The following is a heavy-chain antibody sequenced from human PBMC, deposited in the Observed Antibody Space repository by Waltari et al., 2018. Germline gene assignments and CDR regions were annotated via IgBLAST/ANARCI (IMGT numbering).Heavy chain of an antibody. CDR3: ARGGGLRRITILG. CDR1: GGSFSGYY. Sequence: QVQLQQWGAGLLKPSETLSLTCAVYGGSFSGYYWSWIRQPPGKGLEWIGEINHSGSTNYNPSLKSRVTISVDTSKNQFSLKLSSVTAADTAVYYCARGGGLRRITILGWGQGTLVTVSS. CDR2: INHSGST. D-gene: IGHD3-3*01. V-gene: IGHV4-34*01. J-gene: IGHJ4*02.